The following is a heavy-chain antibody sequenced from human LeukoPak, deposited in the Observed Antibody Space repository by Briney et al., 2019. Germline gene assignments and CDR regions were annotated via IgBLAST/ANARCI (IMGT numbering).Heavy chain of an antibody. CDR1: GFSFSSYG. CDR2: IRYDGSDK. CDR3: ARDIVEPPGSGRYFDN. J-gene: IGHJ4*02. D-gene: IGHD1-14*01. V-gene: IGHV3-30*02. Sequence: GGSLRLSCAASGFSFSSYGMHWVRQAPSKGLEWVTFIRYDGSDKFYADSVKGRFTTSRDNSRSTLYLQMNSLRPEDTAVYYCARDIVEPPGSGRYFDNWGQGTLITVSS.